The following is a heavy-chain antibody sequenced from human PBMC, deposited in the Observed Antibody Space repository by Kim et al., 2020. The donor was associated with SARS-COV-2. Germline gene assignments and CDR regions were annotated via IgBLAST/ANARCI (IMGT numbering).Heavy chain of an antibody. D-gene: IGHD3-22*01. Sequence: STSYAQKFPGRVTMTRDTSTSTVYMELSSLRSEDTAVYYCAIEHYDSSDYWGQGTLVTVSS. CDR2: ST. J-gene: IGHJ4*02. CDR3: AIEHYDSSDY. V-gene: IGHV1-46*01.